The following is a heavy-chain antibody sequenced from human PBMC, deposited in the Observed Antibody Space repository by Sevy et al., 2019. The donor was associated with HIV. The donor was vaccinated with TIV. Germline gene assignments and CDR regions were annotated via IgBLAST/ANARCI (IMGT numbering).Heavy chain of an antibody. Sequence: SETLSLTCAVYGGSFSGYYWSWIRQPPGKGLEWIGEIIPSGSTNYKPSLKSRVTISLDTSKNQFSLKLSSVTAADTAVYFCASWDGYDSTYYFDYWGQGTLVTVSS. CDR1: GGSFSGYY. CDR2: IIPSGST. J-gene: IGHJ4*02. D-gene: IGHD5-12*01. V-gene: IGHV4-34*12. CDR3: ASWDGYDSTYYFDY.